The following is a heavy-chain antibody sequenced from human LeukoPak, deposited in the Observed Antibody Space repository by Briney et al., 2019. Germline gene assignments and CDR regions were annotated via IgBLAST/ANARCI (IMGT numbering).Heavy chain of an antibody. D-gene: IGHD3-22*01. CDR3: ARGQNYYDSSGYYPLDAFDI. CDR2: INSDGSST. J-gene: IGHJ3*02. V-gene: IGHV3-74*01. CDR1: GFTFSSYW. Sequence: GGSLRLSCAASGFTFSSYWMHWVRQAPGKGLVWVSRINSDGSSTSYADSVKGRFTISRDNAKNTLYLQMNSLRAEDTAVYYCARGQNYYDSSGYYPLDAFDIWGQGTMVTVSS.